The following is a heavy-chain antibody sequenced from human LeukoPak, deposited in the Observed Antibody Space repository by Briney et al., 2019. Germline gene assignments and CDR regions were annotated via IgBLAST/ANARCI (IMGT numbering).Heavy chain of an antibody. CDR2: ISYDGSNK. V-gene: IGHV3-30*18. CDR3: AKGKDIVVVVAATLDAFDI. CDR1: GFTFSSYG. J-gene: IGHJ3*02. D-gene: IGHD2-15*01. Sequence: GGSLRLSCAASGFTFSSYGMHWVRQAPGKGLEWVAVISYDGSNKYYADSVKGRFTISRDNSKNTLYLQMNSLRAEDTAVYYCAKGKDIVVVVAATLDAFDIWGQGTMVTVSS.